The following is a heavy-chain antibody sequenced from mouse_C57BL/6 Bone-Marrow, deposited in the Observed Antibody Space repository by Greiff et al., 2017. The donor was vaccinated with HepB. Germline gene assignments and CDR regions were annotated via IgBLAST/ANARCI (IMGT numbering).Heavy chain of an antibody. CDR1: GFTFSDYY. D-gene: IGHD5-1*01. J-gene: IGHJ4*01. V-gene: IGHV5-16*01. CDR2: INYDGSST. Sequence: EVQLQESEGGLVQPGSSMKLSCTASGFTFSDYYMAWVRQVPEKGLEWVANINYDGSSTYYLDSLKSRFIISRDNAKNILYLQMSSLKSEDTATYYCARVSNYYAMDYWGQGTSVTVSS. CDR3: ARVSNYYAMDY.